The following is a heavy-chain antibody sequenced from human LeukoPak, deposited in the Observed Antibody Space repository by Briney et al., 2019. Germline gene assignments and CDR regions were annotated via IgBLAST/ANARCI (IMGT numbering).Heavy chain of an antibody. CDR2: IYTSGSS. J-gene: IGHJ6*03. CDR3: ARSVGWVVRGVIGYYMDV. V-gene: IGHV4-4*07. D-gene: IGHD3-10*01. Sequence: SETLSLTCTLSGGSISSYYRSSIRQPAGKGLRRIGRIYTSGSSNYNPSLKSRVTMAVDTSKNQFSLKLSSVTAADTAVYYCARSVGWVVRGVIGYYMDVWGKGTTVTISS. CDR1: GGSISSYY.